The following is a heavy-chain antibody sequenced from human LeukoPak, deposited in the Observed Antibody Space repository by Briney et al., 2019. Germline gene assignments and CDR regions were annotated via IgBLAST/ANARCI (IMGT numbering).Heavy chain of an antibody. Sequence: SVKVSCKASGIFGSYVISWVRQAPGQGPEWMGGIIPVSGSTHYAQKFQGRLTITADESTSTVYMEMSSLRSEDTAMYYCAKEGNTALVTGYFDLWGRGTLVTVSA. J-gene: IGHJ2*01. CDR3: AKEGNTALVTGYFDL. V-gene: IGHV1-69*01. CDR2: IIPVSGST. D-gene: IGHD5-18*01. CDR1: GIFGSYV.